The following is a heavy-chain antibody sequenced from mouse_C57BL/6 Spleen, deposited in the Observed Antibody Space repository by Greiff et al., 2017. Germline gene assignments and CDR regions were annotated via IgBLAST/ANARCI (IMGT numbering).Heavy chain of an antibody. CDR2: IYPGSGST. CDR3: AAGSGYPLYAMDY. V-gene: IGHV1-55*01. D-gene: IGHD3-2*02. Sequence: QVQLQQPGAELVKPGASVKMSCKASGYTFTSYWITWVKQRPGQGLEWIGDIYPGSGSTNYNEKFKSKATLTVDTSSSTAYMQLSSLTSEDSAVYYCAAGSGYPLYAMDYWGQGTSVTVSS. J-gene: IGHJ4*01. CDR1: GYTFTSYW.